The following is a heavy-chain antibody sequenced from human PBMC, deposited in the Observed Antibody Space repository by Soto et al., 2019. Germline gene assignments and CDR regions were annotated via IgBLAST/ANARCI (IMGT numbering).Heavy chain of an antibody. CDR3: ARVGPLGYCSSTSCHDAFDI. V-gene: IGHV4-34*01. D-gene: IGHD2-2*01. CDR1: GGSFSGYY. Sequence: SETLSLTCAVYGGSFSGYYWSWIRQPPGKGLEWIGEINHSGSTNYNPSLKSRVTISVDTSKNQFSLKLSSVTAADTAVYYCARVGPLGYCSSTSCHDAFDIWGQGTMVTVSS. CDR2: INHSGST. J-gene: IGHJ3*02.